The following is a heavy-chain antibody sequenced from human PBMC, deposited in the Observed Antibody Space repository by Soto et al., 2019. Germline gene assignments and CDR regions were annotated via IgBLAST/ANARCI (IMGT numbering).Heavy chain of an antibody. D-gene: IGHD3-10*01. J-gene: IGHJ6*02. CDR1: GFTFSSYG. Sequence: PGGSLRLSCEASGFTFSSYGMHWVRQAPGKGLEWVAVIWYDGSNKYYADSVKGRFTISRDNSKNTLYLQMNSLRAEDTAVYYCAREVFPYGSGPYYYAMDVWGQGTTVTVSS. V-gene: IGHV3-33*01. CDR3: AREVFPYGSGPYYYAMDV. CDR2: IWYDGSNK.